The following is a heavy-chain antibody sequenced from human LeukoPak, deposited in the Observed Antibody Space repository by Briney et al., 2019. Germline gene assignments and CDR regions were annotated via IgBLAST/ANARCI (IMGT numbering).Heavy chain of an antibody. CDR1: EFAFSTYN. J-gene: IGHJ4*02. V-gene: IGHV3-48*04. CDR3: ARALTSLYGSGSAPFDY. D-gene: IGHD3-10*01. CDR2: ISTGSSTT. Sequence: PGGSLRLSCAASEFAFSTYNMNWVRQAPGKGLEWVSYISTGSSTTYYADSVKGRFTISRDNAKNTLYLQMNSLRAEDTAVYYCARALTSLYGSGSAPFDYWGQGTLVTVSS.